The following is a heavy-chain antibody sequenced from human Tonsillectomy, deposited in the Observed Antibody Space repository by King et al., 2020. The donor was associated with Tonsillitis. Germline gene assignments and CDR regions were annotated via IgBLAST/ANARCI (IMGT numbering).Heavy chain of an antibody. D-gene: IGHD6-19*01. CDR1: GGSISSYD. J-gene: IGHJ4*02. V-gene: IGHV4-59*08. CDR2: IYYSGST. CDR3: ARHRTSGWGLDY. Sequence: VQLQESGPGLVKPSETLSLTCTVSGGSISSYDWSWIRQPPGKGLEWIGYIYYSGSTNYNPSLKSRVTMSVDTSKNQFSLTLSSGTAADTAVYFCARHRTSGWGLDYWGQGTLVTVSS.